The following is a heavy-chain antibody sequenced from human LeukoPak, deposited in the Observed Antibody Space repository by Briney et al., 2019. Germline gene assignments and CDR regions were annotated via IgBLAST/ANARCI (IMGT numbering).Heavy chain of an antibody. CDR1: GFTFSSYA. J-gene: IGHJ4*02. D-gene: IGHD5-12*01. Sequence: GGSLRLSCVVSGFTFSSYAMSWVRQAPGKGLEWVSFIDGSGGTTYYADSVKGRFTISRDNAKNSLYLQMNSLRAEDTAVYYCARDYEDYWGQGTLVTVSS. V-gene: IGHV3-23*01. CDR2: IDGSGGTT. CDR3: ARDYEDY.